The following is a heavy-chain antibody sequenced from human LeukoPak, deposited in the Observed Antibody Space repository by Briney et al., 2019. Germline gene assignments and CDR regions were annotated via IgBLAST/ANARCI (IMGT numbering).Heavy chain of an antibody. CDR1: GLTFSDYW. D-gene: IGHD2-2*01. J-gene: IGHJ4*02. V-gene: IGHV3-23*01. CDR2: ISGSGGST. Sequence: GGSLRLSCAVSGLTFSDYWMHWVRQAPGKGLECVSAISGSGGSTYYADSVKGRFTISRDNSKNTLYLQMNSLRAEDTAVYYCAKESSRMGFYFDYWGQGTLVTVSS. CDR3: AKESSRMGFYFDY.